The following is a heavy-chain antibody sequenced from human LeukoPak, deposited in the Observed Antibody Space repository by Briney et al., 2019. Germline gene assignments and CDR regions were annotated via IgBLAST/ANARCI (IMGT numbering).Heavy chain of an antibody. CDR2: IYYSGST. D-gene: IGHD5-18*01. CDR1: GGSISSYY. V-gene: IGHV4-59*01. J-gene: IGHJ4*02. CDR3: ARSQVIQLWSQFDY. Sequence: PSETLSLTCTVSGGSISSYYWSWIRQPPGKGLEWIGYIYYSGSTNYNPSLKSRVTISVDTSKNQFSLKLSSVTAADTAVYYCARSQVIQLWSQFDYWGQGTLVAVSS.